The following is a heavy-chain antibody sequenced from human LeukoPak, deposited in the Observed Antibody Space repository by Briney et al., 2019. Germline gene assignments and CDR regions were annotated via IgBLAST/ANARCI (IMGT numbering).Heavy chain of an antibody. Sequence: GGSLRLSCAVSGFNVSDNYMSWVRQAPGKGLEWVSLIYSDDTTLYADSVKGRFTISRDISKNTLYLQMNSLRAEDTAMYYCARRAGGYSHPYDYWGQGTLVTVSS. CDR2: IYSDDTT. CDR3: ARRAGGYSHPYDY. J-gene: IGHJ4*02. D-gene: IGHD4-23*01. CDR1: GFNVSDNY. V-gene: IGHV3-53*01.